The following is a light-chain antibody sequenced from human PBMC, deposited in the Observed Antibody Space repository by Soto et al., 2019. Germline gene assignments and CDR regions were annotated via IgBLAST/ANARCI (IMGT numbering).Light chain of an antibody. Sequence: DIQLTQSPSSLSASVGDRVTFTCRASQDISHFLAWYQQRPGEVPRLLSYGASTLQSGVPSRFSGSGFGTDFTLTITTLQPEDVATYYCQKYNKDSPATFGPGTKVEIK. V-gene: IGKV1-27*01. J-gene: IGKJ1*01. CDR3: QKYNKDSPAT. CDR1: QDISHF. CDR2: GAS.